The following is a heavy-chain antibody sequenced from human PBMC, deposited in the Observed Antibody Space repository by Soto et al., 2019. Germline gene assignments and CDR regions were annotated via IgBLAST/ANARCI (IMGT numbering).Heavy chain of an antibody. CDR1: GNNVSTNSAG. V-gene: IGHV6-1*01. CDR2: TYYRSKGNN. Sequence: SQTLSLTCVISGNNVSTNSAGWNWIRQSPSRGLEWLGRTYYRSKGNNDYAASVKGRITVDPDTSKNQFSLQLNSVTPEDTGVYYCARNPWNALPAFEFWGQGIQVTVSS. CDR3: ARNPWNALPAFEF. D-gene: IGHD1-1*01. J-gene: IGHJ4*02.